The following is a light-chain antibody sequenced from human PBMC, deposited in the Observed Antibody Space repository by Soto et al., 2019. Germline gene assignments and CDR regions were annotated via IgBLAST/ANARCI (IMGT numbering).Light chain of an antibody. CDR1: SSNIGSNA. J-gene: IGLJ1*01. V-gene: IGLV1-44*01. CDR3: AAWDDSLSGYV. CDR2: TNN. Sequence: QCALTKPPSASGTPGQRVTIACSGSSSNIGSNAVNWYQQLPGTAPKLLIYTNNQRPSGVPDRFSGSKSGTSGSLAISGLQSEDEANYYCAAWDDSLSGYVFGTGTEVTVL.